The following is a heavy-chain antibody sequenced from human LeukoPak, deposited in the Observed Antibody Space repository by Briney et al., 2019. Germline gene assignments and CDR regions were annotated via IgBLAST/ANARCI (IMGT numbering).Heavy chain of an antibody. Sequence: GGSLRLSCAASGFTFCSFAMHWVRQAPGKGLEWVAVISYDGSNKYYADSVKGRFTISRDNSKNTLYLQMNSLRAEDTAVYYCARVAQVIILEWNYFDYWGQGTLVTVSS. D-gene: IGHD3-3*01. CDR1: GFTFCSFA. CDR3: ARVAQVIILEWNYFDY. J-gene: IGHJ4*02. CDR2: ISYDGSNK. V-gene: IGHV3-30-3*01.